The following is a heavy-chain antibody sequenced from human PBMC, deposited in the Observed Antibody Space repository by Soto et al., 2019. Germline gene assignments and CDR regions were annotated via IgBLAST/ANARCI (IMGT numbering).Heavy chain of an antibody. CDR3: ARDGQQLVRPYNWFDP. CDR2: ISYDGSNK. CDR1: GFTFSSYA. V-gene: IGHV3-30-3*01. J-gene: IGHJ5*02. Sequence: GGSLRLSCAASGFTFSSYAMHWVGQAPGKGLEWVAVISYDGSNKYYADSVKGRFTISRDNSKNTLYLQMSSLRAEDTAVYYCARDGQQLVRPYNWFDPWGQGTLVTVSS. D-gene: IGHD6-13*01.